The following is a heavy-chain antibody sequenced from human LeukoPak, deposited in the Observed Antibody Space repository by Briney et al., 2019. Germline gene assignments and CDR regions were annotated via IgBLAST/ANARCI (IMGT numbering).Heavy chain of an antibody. J-gene: IGHJ4*02. D-gene: IGHD3-22*01. CDR2: MYYSGST. Sequence: SETLSLTCSVSGGSISSYYWSWIRQPPGKGLEWIGYMYYSGSTHYNPSLESRVTISVDTSKKQLSLKLTSVTAADTAVYYCARDRQYYDSSGYYYRIFDYWGQGTLVTVSS. V-gene: IGHV4-59*01. CDR1: GGSISSYY. CDR3: ARDRQYYDSSGYYYRIFDY.